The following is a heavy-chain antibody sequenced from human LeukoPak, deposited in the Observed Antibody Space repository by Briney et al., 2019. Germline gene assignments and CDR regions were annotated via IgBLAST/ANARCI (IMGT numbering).Heavy chain of an antibody. CDR3: SLVLSAARAPFDY. J-gene: IGHJ4*02. D-gene: IGHD2-2*01. CDR2: ISYDGNNK. CDR1: GGTFSSYA. V-gene: IGHV3-30-3*01. Sequence: GASVKVSCKASGGTFSSYAMHWVRQAPGKGLEGVAVISYDGNNKDYADSVKGRFTISRDNSKNILYLQMNSLRAEDTAVYYCSLVLSAARAPFDYWGQGTLVTDSS.